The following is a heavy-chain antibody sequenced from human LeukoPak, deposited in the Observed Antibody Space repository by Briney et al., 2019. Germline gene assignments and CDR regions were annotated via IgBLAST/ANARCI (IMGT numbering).Heavy chain of an antibody. Sequence: SQTLSLTCTVSGGSISSGSDYWSWIRQPAGKGLEWIGRIYTSGSTNYNPSLKSRVTISVDTSKNQFSLKLSSVTAADTAVYYCARDPSVYYYMDVWGKGTTVTVSS. CDR1: GGSISSGSDY. D-gene: IGHD5/OR15-5a*01. CDR3: ARDPSVYYYMDV. V-gene: IGHV4-61*02. J-gene: IGHJ6*03. CDR2: IYTSGST.